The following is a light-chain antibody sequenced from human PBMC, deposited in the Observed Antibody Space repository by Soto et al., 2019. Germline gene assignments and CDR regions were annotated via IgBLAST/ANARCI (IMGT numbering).Light chain of an antibody. CDR2: LGS. J-gene: IGKJ5*01. Sequence: DIVMTQSPLSLPFTPGERSSISCRSGQSLLHSNGYNYLDWYLQKPGQSPQLLIYLGSNRASGVPDRFSGSGSGTDFTLKISRVEAEDVGVYYCMQALQTPPTFGQGTRLEIK. V-gene: IGKV2-28*01. CDR3: MQALQTPPT. CDR1: QSLLHSNGYNY.